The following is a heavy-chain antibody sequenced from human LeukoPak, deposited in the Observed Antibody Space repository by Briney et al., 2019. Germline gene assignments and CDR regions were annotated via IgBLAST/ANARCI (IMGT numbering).Heavy chain of an antibody. D-gene: IGHD2-2*01. CDR1: GFTFSNYA. V-gene: IGHV3-23*01. CDR2: ISYSGGST. J-gene: IGHJ4*02. Sequence: GGSLRLSCAASGFTFSNYAMSWVRQAPGKGLEWVSTISYSGGSTYYADSVKGRFTISRDDSKNTLYVQVNSLRAEDTAVYYCAIGVYCSSASCPADYGGQGTLVTVAS. CDR3: AIGVYCSSASCPADY.